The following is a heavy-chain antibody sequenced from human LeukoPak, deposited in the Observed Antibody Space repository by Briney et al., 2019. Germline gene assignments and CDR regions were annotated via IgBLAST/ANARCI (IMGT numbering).Heavy chain of an antibody. V-gene: IGHV3-30*18. Sequence: GRSLRLSCAASGFTFSSYGMHWVRQAPGKGLEWVAVISYDGSNKCYADSVKGRFTISRDNSKNTLYLQMNSLRAEDTAVYYCAKDGGYSYGYDYWGQGTLVTVSS. J-gene: IGHJ4*02. D-gene: IGHD5-18*01. CDR2: ISYDGSNK. CDR3: AKDGGYSYGYDY. CDR1: GFTFSSYG.